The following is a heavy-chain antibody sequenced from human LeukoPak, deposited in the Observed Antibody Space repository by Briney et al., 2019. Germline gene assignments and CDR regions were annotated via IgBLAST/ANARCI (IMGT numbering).Heavy chain of an antibody. Sequence: GGSLRLFCAASGFTFSNAWMSWVRQAPGKGLEWVGRFKSKTDGGTTDYAAPVKGRFTISRDDSKNTLYLQMNSLKTEDTAVYYCTLLADCSSTSCYDYWGQGTLVTVSS. CDR1: GFTFSNAW. D-gene: IGHD2-2*01. J-gene: IGHJ4*02. CDR2: FKSKTDGGTT. CDR3: TLLADCSSTSCYDY. V-gene: IGHV3-15*01.